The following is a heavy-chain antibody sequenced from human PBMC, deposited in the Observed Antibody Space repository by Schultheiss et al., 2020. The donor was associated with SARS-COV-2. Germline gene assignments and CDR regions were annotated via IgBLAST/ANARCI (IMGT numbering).Heavy chain of an antibody. CDR1: GFSLSTSGMR. V-gene: IGHV2-70*04. J-gene: IGHJ5*02. Sequence: SGPTLVKPTQTLTLTCTFSGFSLSTSGMRASWIRQPPGKALEWLARIDWDDDKFYSTSLKTRLTISKDTSKNQVVLTMTNMDPVDTATYYCAHSSYDSSGYYLLDWFDPWGQGTLVTVSS. CDR2: IDWDDDK. CDR3: AHSSYDSSGYYLLDWFDP. D-gene: IGHD3-22*01.